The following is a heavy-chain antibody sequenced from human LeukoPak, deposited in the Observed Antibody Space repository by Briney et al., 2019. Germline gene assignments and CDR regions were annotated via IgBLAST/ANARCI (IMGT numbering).Heavy chain of an antibody. J-gene: IGHJ4*02. D-gene: IGHD3-3*01. CDR1: GGSFSGYY. V-gene: IGHV4-34*01. CDR2: INHSGST. Sequence: PSETLSLTCAVYGGSFSGYYWSWIRQPPGKGLEWIGEINHSGSTNYNPSLKSRVTISVDTSKNQFSLKLSPVTAADTAVYYCAGGGDFWSGYYFYWGQGTLVTVSS. CDR3: AGGGDFWSGYYFY.